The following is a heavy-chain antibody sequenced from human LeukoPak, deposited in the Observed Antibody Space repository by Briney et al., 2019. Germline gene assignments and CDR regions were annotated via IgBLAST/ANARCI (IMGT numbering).Heavy chain of an antibody. CDR2: ISGSGGST. CDR1: GFTFSSYA. V-gene: IGHV3-23*01. CDR3: AKVGYSGGWFRGNYYFDY. D-gene: IGHD6-19*01. Sequence: GGSLRLSCAASGFTFSSYAMSWVRQAPGKGLEWVSAISGSGGSTYYADSVKGRFTISRDNSKNTLYLQMNSLRAEDTAVYYCAKVGYSGGWFRGNYYFDYWGQGTLVTASS. J-gene: IGHJ4*02.